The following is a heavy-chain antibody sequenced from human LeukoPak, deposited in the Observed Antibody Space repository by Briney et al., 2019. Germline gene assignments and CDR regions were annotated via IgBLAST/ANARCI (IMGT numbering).Heavy chain of an antibody. CDR2: ISSSGSTI. Sequence: GGSLRLSCAASGFTFSSYEMNWVRQAPGKGLEWVSYISSSGSTIYYGDSVKGRFTISRDNAKNSLYLQMNSLRAEDTAVYYCARDGMAYYYDSSGSFDYWGQGTLVTVSS. J-gene: IGHJ4*02. CDR1: GFTFSSYE. D-gene: IGHD3-22*01. V-gene: IGHV3-48*03. CDR3: ARDGMAYYYDSSGSFDY.